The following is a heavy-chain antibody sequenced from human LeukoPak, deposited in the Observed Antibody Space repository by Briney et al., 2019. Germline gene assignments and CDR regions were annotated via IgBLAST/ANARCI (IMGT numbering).Heavy chain of an antibody. Sequence: PSDPLSLLCSVSGYSISSGYYWGWIRQPPGKGLEWMGYIYYSGRTNYNPSLKSRHTLSVDTSKDQFSLKLSSVTAADTALYYSARGQDYYGSGRAEYFQHWGQGTLVTVSS. D-gene: IGHD3-10*01. CDR3: ARGQDYYGSGRAEYFQH. CDR1: GYSISSGYY. V-gene: IGHV4-38-2*02. J-gene: IGHJ1*01. CDR2: IYYSGRT.